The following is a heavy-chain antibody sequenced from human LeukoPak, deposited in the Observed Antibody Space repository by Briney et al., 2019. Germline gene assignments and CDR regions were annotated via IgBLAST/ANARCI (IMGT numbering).Heavy chain of an antibody. J-gene: IGHJ4*02. CDR1: GFTFSSYA. V-gene: IGHV3-23*01. CDR3: AREYDLDDYYDSSGYPPFFDY. D-gene: IGHD3-22*01. CDR2: ISGSGGST. Sequence: PGGSLRLSCAASGFTFSSYAMSWVRQAPGKGLEWVSAISGSGGSTYYADSVKGRFTISRDNAKNSLYLQMNSLRAEDTAVYYCAREYDLDDYYDSSGYPPFFDYWGQGTLVTVSS.